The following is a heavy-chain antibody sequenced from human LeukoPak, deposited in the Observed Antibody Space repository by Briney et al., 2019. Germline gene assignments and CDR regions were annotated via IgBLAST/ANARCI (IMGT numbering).Heavy chain of an antibody. Sequence: ASVKVSCKASGYTFTGYYMHWVRQAPGQGLEWMGWINPNSGGTNYAQKFQGRVTMTRDTSISTAYMELSRLRSDDTAVYYCAGDSFGYSYSDYYYYYYMDVWGKGTTVTVSS. D-gene: IGHD5-18*01. CDR1: GYTFTGYY. V-gene: IGHV1-2*02. J-gene: IGHJ6*03. CDR3: AGDSFGYSYSDYYYYYYMDV. CDR2: INPNSGGT.